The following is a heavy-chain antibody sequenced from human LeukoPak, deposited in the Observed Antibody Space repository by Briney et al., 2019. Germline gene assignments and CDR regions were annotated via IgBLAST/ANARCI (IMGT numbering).Heavy chain of an antibody. V-gene: IGHV3-66*01. CDR2: IYSGGGT. J-gene: IGHJ4*02. CDR3: ARGQAVPGTLSY. D-gene: IGHD6-19*01. CDR1: GFTVSSNY. Sequence: GRSLRLSCAASGFTVSSNYMSWVRQAPGKGLEWVSIIYSGGGTYYADSVKGRFTISRDSSKNTLYLQMNSLRAEDTAVYYCARGQAVPGTLSYWGQGTLVTVSS.